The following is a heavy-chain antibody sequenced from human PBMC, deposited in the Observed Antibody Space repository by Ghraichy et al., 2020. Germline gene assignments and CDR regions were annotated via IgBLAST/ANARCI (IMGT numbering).Heavy chain of an antibody. Sequence: ESLNISCAVYGGSFSGYYWSWIRQPPGKGLEWIGEINHSGSTKYNPSLTSRVTISADTSKNQFSLKLSSVTAADTAVYYCASAPRIWGSYRRFDYWGQGTIVTVSS. V-gene: IGHV4-34*01. D-gene: IGHD3-16*02. CDR2: INHSGST. CDR3: ASAPRIWGSYRRFDY. J-gene: IGHJ4*02. CDR1: GGSFSGYY.